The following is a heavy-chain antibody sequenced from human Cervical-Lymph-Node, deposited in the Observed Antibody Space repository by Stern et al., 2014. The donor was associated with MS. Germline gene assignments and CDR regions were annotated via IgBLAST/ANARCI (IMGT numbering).Heavy chain of an antibody. CDR1: GGSISSGGYS. D-gene: IGHD3-3*01. CDR3: ARGRDFWSGYGGYFDY. CDR2: IYHSGNS. Sequence: QVQLQESGSGLVKPSQTLSLTCAVSGGSISSGGYSWSWLRQPPGKGLEWIGYIYHSGNSYYTPSLKIRVTISVDRSKNQFSLKLSSVTAADTAVYYCARGRDFWSGYGGYFDYWGQGTLVTVSS. V-gene: IGHV4-30-2*01. J-gene: IGHJ4*02.